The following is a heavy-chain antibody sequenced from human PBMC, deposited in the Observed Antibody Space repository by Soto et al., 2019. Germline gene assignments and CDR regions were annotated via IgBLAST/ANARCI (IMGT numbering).Heavy chain of an antibody. J-gene: IGHJ4*02. D-gene: IGHD1-26*01. Sequence: QVQLVESGGGLVKPGGSLRLSCAASGITFSDYYMSWIRQAPGKGLEWVAYISSSSSYTNYADSVKGRFTISRDNANNSLYLQMNRVRAEDTAVYYCAGKQWEPYGNYYFDYWGQGTLVTVSS. CDR3: AGKQWEPYGNYYFDY. V-gene: IGHV3-11*06. CDR1: GITFSDYY. CDR2: ISSSSSYT.